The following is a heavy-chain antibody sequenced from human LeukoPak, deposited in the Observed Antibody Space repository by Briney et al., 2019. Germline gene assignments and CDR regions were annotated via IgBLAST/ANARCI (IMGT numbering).Heavy chain of an antibody. J-gene: IGHJ2*01. CDR3: ARMRRPHWYLDL. Sequence: PSETLSLTCIVSGGSISSYYWSWIRQPPGKGLEWIGYIYYSGSTNYNPSLKSRVTISAATSKTQFSLKLSYATAADTAVYYCARMRRPHWYLDLWGRGTRVTVSS. CDR2: IYYSGST. CDR1: GGSISSYY. V-gene: IGHV4-59*08.